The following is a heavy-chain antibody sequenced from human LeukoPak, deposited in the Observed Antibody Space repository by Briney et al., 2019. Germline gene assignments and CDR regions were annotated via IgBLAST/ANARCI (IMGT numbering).Heavy chain of an antibody. CDR1: GFTFSSYS. CDR2: ISSSSSYI. Sequence: PGGSLRLSCAASGFTFSSYSMNWVRQAPGKGLEWVSSISSSSSYIYYADSVKGRFTISRDNGKNTLHLQMNSLRAEDTAVYYCASAYSGTYAIDYWGQGTLVTVSS. CDR3: ASAYSGTYAIDY. D-gene: IGHD1-26*01. J-gene: IGHJ4*02. V-gene: IGHV3-21*01.